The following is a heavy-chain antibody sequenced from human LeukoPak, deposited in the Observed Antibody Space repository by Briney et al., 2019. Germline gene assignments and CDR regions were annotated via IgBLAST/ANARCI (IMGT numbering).Heavy chain of an antibody. Sequence: KPSETLSLTCTVSRYDINSVYYWGWIRQPPGKGLEWIGSIYHSGSTYYNASLKSRVTISVDTSKNQFSLKLSSVTAADTAVYYCAIPFWSGYYYEVEDGMDVWGQGTTVTVSS. CDR2: IYHSGST. V-gene: IGHV4-38-2*02. CDR3: AIPFWSGYYYEVEDGMDV. D-gene: IGHD3-3*01. CDR1: RYDINSVYY. J-gene: IGHJ6*02.